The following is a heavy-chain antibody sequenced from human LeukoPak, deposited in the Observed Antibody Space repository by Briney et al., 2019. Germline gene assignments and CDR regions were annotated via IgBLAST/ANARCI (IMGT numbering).Heavy chain of an antibody. CDR1: GFTFGNAW. CDR2: INSKTDGGTT. D-gene: IGHD3-10*01. Sequence: GGSLRLSCAASGFTFGNAWMSWVRQAPGKGLEWVGRINSKTDGGTTDYSAPVKGRFTISRDDSKNTLYLQVNSLQTEDTAVYYCTTGGAMVRGALFWGQGTLVTVSS. V-gene: IGHV3-15*01. CDR3: TTGGAMVRGALF. J-gene: IGHJ4*02.